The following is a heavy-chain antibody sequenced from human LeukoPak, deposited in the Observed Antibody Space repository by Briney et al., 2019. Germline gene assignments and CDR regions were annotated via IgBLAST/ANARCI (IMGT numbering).Heavy chain of an antibody. CDR1: GYTFTSYD. CDR2: MNPNSGNT. J-gene: IGHJ5*02. CDR3: AREAIGSGYSFNWFDP. V-gene: IGHV1-8*01. Sequence: ASVKVSCKASGYTFTSYDINWVRQATGQGLEWMGWMNPNSGNTGYAQKFQGRVTMTRNTSISTAYMELSSLRSEDTAVYYCAREAIGSGYSFNWFDPWGQGTLVTVSS. D-gene: IGHD5-18*01.